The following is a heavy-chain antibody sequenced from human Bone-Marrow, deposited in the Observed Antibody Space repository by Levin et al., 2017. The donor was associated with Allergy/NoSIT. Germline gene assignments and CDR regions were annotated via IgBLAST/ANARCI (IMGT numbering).Heavy chain of an antibody. D-gene: IGHD6-6*01. CDR1: GGTFSSYA. CDR3: ARDIGIAAQLGEAFDI. Sequence: VASVKVSCKASGGTFSSYAISWVRQAPGQGLEWMGGIIPIFGTANYAQKFQGRVTITADESTSTAYMELSSLRSEDTAVYYCARDIGIAAQLGEAFDIWGQGTMVTVSS. V-gene: IGHV1-69*13. J-gene: IGHJ3*02. CDR2: IIPIFGTA.